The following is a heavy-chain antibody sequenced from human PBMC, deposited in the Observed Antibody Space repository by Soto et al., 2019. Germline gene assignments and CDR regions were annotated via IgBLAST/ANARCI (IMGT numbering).Heavy chain of an antibody. Sequence: QVQLVESGGGVVQPGRSLRLSCAASGFTFSSYAMHWVRQAPGKGLGWVTVISYDGSNKYYADSVKGRFTISRDNSKNALYLQMNSLRAEDTAVYYCARDQWLALPDHWCQGTLVTVSS. CDR3: ARDQWLALPDH. D-gene: IGHD6-19*01. CDR2: ISYDGSNK. J-gene: IGHJ4*02. V-gene: IGHV3-30-3*01. CDR1: GFTFSSYA.